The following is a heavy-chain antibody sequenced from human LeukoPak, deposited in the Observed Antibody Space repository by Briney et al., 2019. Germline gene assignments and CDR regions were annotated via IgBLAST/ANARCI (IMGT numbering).Heavy chain of an antibody. CDR2: ISTSGSTI. V-gene: IGHV3-48*03. J-gene: IGHJ4*02. Sequence: GGSLRLSCAASEFXFSSYEMNWVRQAPGKGLEWVSYISTSGSTIYYADSVKGRFTISRDNAKNSLYPQMNSLRADDTGVYYCARTEKNWNYFDNWGQGTLVTVSS. CDR1: EFXFSSYE. D-gene: IGHD1-1*01. CDR3: ARTEKNWNYFDN.